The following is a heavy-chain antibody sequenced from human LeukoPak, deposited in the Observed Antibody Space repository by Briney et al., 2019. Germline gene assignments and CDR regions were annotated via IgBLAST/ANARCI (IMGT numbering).Heavy chain of an antibody. CDR3: ARGRIAVAGKGAFDI. Sequence: GASVKVSCKASGYTFTSYGISWVRQAPGQGLEWMGWISAYNGNTNYAQKLQGRVTMTTDTSTSTAYMGLRSLRSDDAAVYYCARGRIAVAGKGAFDIWGQGTMVTVSS. CDR1: GYTFTSYG. J-gene: IGHJ3*02. V-gene: IGHV1-18*01. D-gene: IGHD6-19*01. CDR2: ISAYNGNT.